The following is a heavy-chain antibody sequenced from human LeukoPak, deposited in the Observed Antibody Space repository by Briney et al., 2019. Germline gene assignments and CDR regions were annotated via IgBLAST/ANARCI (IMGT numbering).Heavy chain of an antibody. CDR2: IHYTGRA. Sequence: SETLSLTCTVSGGSVSGYYWIWIRQPPGKGLEWIGYIHYTGRATYNPSLKSRVTISVDTSKNQFSLKLSSVTAADTAVYYCASGPGRYCSGGTCPNWFDPWGQGTLVTVSS. V-gene: IGHV4-59*08. CDR3: ASGPGRYCSGGTCPNWFDP. CDR1: GGSVSGYY. J-gene: IGHJ5*02. D-gene: IGHD2-15*01.